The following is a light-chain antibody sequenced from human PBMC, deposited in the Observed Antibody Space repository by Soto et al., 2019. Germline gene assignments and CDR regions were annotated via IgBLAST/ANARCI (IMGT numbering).Light chain of an antibody. CDR2: GAS. CDR1: QSVSSSY. Sequence: EIVLTQSPGTLSLSPGERATLSCRASQSVSSSYLAWYQHKPGQAPRLLIYGASSRATGIPERFSGSGSGTDFTLNISRLEPEDFAVYYCQQYGRTPYTFGQGTKLEIK. V-gene: IGKV3-20*01. CDR3: QQYGRTPYT. J-gene: IGKJ2*01.